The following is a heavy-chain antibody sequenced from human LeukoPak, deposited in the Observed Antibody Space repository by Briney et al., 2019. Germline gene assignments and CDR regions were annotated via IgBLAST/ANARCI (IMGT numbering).Heavy chain of an antibody. V-gene: IGHV4-59*01. CDR1: GGSISSYY. D-gene: IGHD1-26*01. CDR3: ARFRLRGGSLDFDY. J-gene: IGHJ4*02. CDR2: IYFSGST. Sequence: SETLSLTCTVSGGSISSYYWSWIRQPPGKGLEWIGYIYFSGSTTYNPSLKSRVTISVDTSKNQFSLKLSSVTAADSAVYFCARFRLRGGSLDFDYWGQGTLVTVS.